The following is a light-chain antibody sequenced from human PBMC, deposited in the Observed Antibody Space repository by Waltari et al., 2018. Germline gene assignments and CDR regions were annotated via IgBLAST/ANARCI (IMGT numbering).Light chain of an antibody. Sequence: IVLTQSPDTLSLSPGERATLSCRASQSVTSISLAWDQPKPGQAPRLLIYSTSSRATDFSDRFSGSGSGTDFTLTINRLEPEDSAVYHCQQYDGSAVTFGGGTRVEIK. V-gene: IGKV3-20*01. CDR3: QQYDGSAVT. CDR2: STS. J-gene: IGKJ4*01. CDR1: QSVTSIS.